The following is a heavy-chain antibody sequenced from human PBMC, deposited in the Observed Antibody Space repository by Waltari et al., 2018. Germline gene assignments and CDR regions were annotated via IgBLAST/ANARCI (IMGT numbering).Heavy chain of an antibody. CDR1: GFTFSTYW. J-gene: IGHJ4*02. V-gene: IGHV3-7*03. CDR3: ARDRLIRFGGVDY. Sequence: EVQLVESGGGLVQPGGSLRLSCAASGFTFSTYWMSWVRQAPGKGREWVANKNQDGSEQYYVDSVKGRFTISRDNAKNSLYLQMNSLRAEDTAVYYCARDRLIRFGGVDYWGQGTLVTVSS. CDR2: KNQDGSEQ. D-gene: IGHD3-16*01.